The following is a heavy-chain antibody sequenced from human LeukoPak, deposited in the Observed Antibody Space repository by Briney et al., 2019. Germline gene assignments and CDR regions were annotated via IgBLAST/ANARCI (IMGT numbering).Heavy chain of an antibody. CDR1: GGTFSSYA. J-gene: IGHJ4*02. D-gene: IGHD6-6*01. V-gene: IGHV1-69*05. Sequence: SVKVSCKASGGTFSSYAISWVRQAPGQGLDWMGGIIPIFGTANYAQKFQARVTITTDESTSTAYMERSSLRSEDTAVYYCALSSSTRAIFDYWGQGTLVTVSS. CDR2: IIPIFGTA. CDR3: ALSSSTRAIFDY.